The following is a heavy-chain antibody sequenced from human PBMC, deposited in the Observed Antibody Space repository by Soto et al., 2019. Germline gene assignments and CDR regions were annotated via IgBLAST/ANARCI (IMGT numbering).Heavy chain of an antibody. Sequence: ASVKVSCKASGYTFTSDYMHWVRQAPGQGLEWMGIINPSGGSTSYAQKFQGGVTMTRDTSTSTVYMELSSLRSEDTAVYYCARALGYCSSTSCYWEKNYGMDVWGQGTTVTVSS. CDR3: ARALGYCSSTSCYWEKNYGMDV. V-gene: IGHV1-46*01. CDR2: INPSGGST. J-gene: IGHJ6*02. CDR1: GYTFTSDY. D-gene: IGHD2-2*01.